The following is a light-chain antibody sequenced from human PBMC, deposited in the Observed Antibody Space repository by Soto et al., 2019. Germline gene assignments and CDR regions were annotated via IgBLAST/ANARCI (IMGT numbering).Light chain of an antibody. CDR2: AES. V-gene: IGKV1-6*01. Sequence: AIQMTQSPSSLSASVGDRVTITCRASQGIRNDLGWYQQKPGKAPKLLIYAESSLQSGVPSRFSGSGSGTDFALTSSSLQPEDFATYYGLQDYNYPRTFGQGTKVEIK. CDR3: LQDYNYPRT. CDR1: QGIRND. J-gene: IGKJ1*01.